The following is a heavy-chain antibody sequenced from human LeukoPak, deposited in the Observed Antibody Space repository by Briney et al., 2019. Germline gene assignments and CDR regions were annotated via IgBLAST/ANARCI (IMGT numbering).Heavy chain of an antibody. CDR2: IIPIFGTA. D-gene: IGHD3-10*01. Sequence: GASVKVSCTASGGTFSSYAISWVRQAPGQGLEWMGGIIPIFGTANYAQKFQGRVTITADESTSTAYMKLSSLRSEDTAVYYCARGEITMVRGVISYYYYGMDVWGQGTTVTVSS. J-gene: IGHJ6*02. CDR1: GGTFSSYA. CDR3: ARGEITMVRGVISYYYYGMDV. V-gene: IGHV1-69*01.